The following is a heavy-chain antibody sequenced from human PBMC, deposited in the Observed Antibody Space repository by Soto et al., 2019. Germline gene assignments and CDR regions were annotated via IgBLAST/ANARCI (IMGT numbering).Heavy chain of an antibody. V-gene: IGHV1-3*01. CDR1: GYTFTSYA. CDR3: ARSIVVVTALDF. Sequence: ASVKVSCKASGYTFTSYAMHWVRQAPGQRLEWMGWINAGNGNTKYSQKFQGRVTITRDTSASTAYMELSSLRSEDTAVYYCARSIVVVTALDFWGQGSLVKVS. D-gene: IGHD2-21*02. CDR2: INAGNGNT. J-gene: IGHJ4*02.